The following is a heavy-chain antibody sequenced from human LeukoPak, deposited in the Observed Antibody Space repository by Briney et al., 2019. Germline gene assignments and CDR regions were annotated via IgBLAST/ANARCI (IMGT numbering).Heavy chain of an antibody. D-gene: IGHD3-10*01. V-gene: IGHV1-24*01. CDR3: ARGPIGAPDYYFDY. J-gene: IGHJ4*02. CDR2: FDPENGET. Sequence: ASVKVSCKVSGYTLTEISMYWVRQAPGKGLEWMGRFDPENGETLYAQKFQGRVTMTEDTSTDTAYMELSSLRSEDTAVYFCARGPIGAPDYYFDYWGQGTLVTVSS. CDR1: GYTLTEIS.